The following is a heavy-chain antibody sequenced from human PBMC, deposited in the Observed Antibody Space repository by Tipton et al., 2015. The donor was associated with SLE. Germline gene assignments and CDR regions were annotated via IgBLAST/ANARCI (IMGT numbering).Heavy chain of an antibody. J-gene: IGHJ4*02. D-gene: IGHD4-17*01. CDR1: GNSISSGNY. V-gene: IGHV4-38-2*01. CDR3: ARIRPGHGDPFDF. CDR2: IYHSGNT. Sequence: TLSLTCGVSGNSISSGNYWGWIRQSPGKGLEWVGAIYHSGNTHYNPSLKSRATISVDAAKNQFSLNLYSVTAADTAVYYCARIRPGHGDPFDFWGQGTLVTVSS.